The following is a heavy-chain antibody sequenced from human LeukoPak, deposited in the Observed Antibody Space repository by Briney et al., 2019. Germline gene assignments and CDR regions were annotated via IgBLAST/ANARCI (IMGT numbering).Heavy chain of an antibody. CDR1: GYTFTGYY. Sequence: ASVQFSCKASGYTFTGYYMHWVRQAPGQGLEWMGWISAYNGNTNYAQKLQGRVTITTDTSTSTAYMELRSLRSDDTAVYYCAREEKNYYDSSGYPLDYWGQGTLVTVSS. CDR2: ISAYNGNT. CDR3: AREEKNYYDSSGYPLDY. J-gene: IGHJ4*02. V-gene: IGHV1-18*04. D-gene: IGHD3-22*01.